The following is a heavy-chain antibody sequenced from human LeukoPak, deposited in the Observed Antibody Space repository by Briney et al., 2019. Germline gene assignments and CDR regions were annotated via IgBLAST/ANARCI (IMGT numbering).Heavy chain of an antibody. J-gene: IGHJ4*02. CDR2: IIPIFGTA. D-gene: IGHD5-24*01. Sequence: ASVKVSCKASGGTFISYAISWVRQAPGQGLEWMGGIIPIFGTANYAQKFQGRVTITADESTSTAYMELSSLRSEDTAVYYCARTPRDGYNLDYFDYWGQGTLVTVSS. CDR1: GGTFISYA. CDR3: ARTPRDGYNLDYFDY. V-gene: IGHV1-69*13.